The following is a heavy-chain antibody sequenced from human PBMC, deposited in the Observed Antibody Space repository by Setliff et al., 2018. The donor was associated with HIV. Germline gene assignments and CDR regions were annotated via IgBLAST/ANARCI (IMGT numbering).Heavy chain of an antibody. CDR1: GGSFSGNF. D-gene: IGHD7-27*01. CDR3: ARRPGEFDY. J-gene: IGHJ4*02. Sequence: SETLSLTCAVYGGSFSGNFWSWIRQPPGKGLEWIGEINHSGVSNYNPSLKDRVTISVDTSKSQFSLRLTSVSVVDTAVYYCARRPGEFDYWGQGTLVTVSS. CDR2: INHSGVS. V-gene: IGHV4-34*01.